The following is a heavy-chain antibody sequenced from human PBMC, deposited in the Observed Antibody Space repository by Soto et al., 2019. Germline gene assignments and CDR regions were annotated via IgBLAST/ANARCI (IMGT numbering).Heavy chain of an antibody. Sequence: GGSLRLSCAGSGFTFSTYSMNWVRQAPGKGLEWVSGICGSGGSTFYADSVKGRSTIPRDNSKNTLHLQVNSLRGEDTAVYYCAKEADISGYYPDYWGQGTQVTVSS. CDR1: GFTFSTYS. V-gene: IGHV3-23*01. D-gene: IGHD3-22*01. J-gene: IGHJ4*02. CDR2: ICGSGGST. CDR3: AKEADISGYYPDY.